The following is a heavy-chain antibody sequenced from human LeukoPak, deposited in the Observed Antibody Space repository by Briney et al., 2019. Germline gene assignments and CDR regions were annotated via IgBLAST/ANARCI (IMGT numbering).Heavy chain of an antibody. CDR1: GFTFSNYG. J-gene: IGHJ4*02. CDR3: TKGISTEDYRFFF. CDR2: IKSYESDK. V-gene: IGHV3-30*02. Sequence: SGGSLRLSCTPSGFTFSNYGIHGGRQAPGKGREGGSFIKSYESDKPYADSVKGRFTISRDNSKNPLYLQMNSLRPEDTAVYYCTKGISTEDYRFFFGGQGALVTVSS. D-gene: IGHD3-16*02.